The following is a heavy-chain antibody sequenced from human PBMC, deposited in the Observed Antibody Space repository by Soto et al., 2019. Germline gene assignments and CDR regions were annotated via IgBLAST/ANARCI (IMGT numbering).Heavy chain of an antibody. CDR1: GFTFSSYA. J-gene: IGHJ4*02. Sequence: PGGSLRLSCAASGFTFSSYAMTWVRQAPGKGLEWVSVISDSGDSTYYTDSVKGRFTISRDNSKNTLYLQMNSLRAEDTAAYYCAKYYDDVWRSFRHYIDDSGQATQVTVSS. V-gene: IGHV3-23*01. CDR2: ISDSGDST. D-gene: IGHD3-16*02. CDR3: AKYYDDVWRSFRHYIDD.